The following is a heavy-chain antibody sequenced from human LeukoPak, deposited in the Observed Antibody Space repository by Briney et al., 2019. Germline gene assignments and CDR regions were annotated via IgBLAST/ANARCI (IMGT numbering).Heavy chain of an antibody. Sequence: PGGSLRLSCAASGFTFSSYAMSWIRQAPGKGLEWVSYISSSGSTIYYADSVKGRFTISRDNAKNSLYLQMNSLRAEDTAVYYCARQGSSSWFIDYWGQGTLDTVSS. CDR1: GFTFSSYA. J-gene: IGHJ4*02. V-gene: IGHV3-11*01. CDR2: ISSSGSTI. D-gene: IGHD6-6*01. CDR3: ARQGSSSWFIDY.